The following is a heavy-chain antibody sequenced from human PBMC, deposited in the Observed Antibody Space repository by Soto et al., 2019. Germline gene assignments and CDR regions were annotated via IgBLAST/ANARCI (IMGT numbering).Heavy chain of an antibody. D-gene: IGHD1-26*01. CDR2: IYHSGST. CDR3: ARVSGSYYYGMDV. CDR1: DGSISSSNW. J-gene: IGHJ6*02. V-gene: IGHV4-4*02. Sequence: SETLSLTCAVSDGSISSSNWWSWVRQPPGKGREWIGEIYHSGSTNYNPSLKSRVTISVDKSKNQFSLKLSSVTAADTAVYYCARVSGSYYYGMDVWGQGTTVTVSS.